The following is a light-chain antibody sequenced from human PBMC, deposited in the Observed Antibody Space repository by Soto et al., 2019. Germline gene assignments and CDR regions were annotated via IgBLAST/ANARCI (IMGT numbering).Light chain of an antibody. Sequence: DIGLTHSPSFLSASVRDRVTITCRASQGIANHFAWYQQKPAKAPSLLIYHASTLQGGVPSPFSGRQSGTEFTLTISSLQPEDFATYYGEQFYSYPFSFGPGTKVDVK. CDR3: EQFYSYPFS. J-gene: IGKJ3*01. CDR1: QGIANH. V-gene: IGKV1-9*01. CDR2: HAS.